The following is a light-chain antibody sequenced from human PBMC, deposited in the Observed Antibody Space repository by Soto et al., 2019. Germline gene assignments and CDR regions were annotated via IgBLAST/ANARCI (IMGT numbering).Light chain of an antibody. CDR2: GNT. CDR1: SSNIGAGYD. Sequence: QPVLTQPPSVSGAPGQRVTISCTGSSSNIGAGYDVHWYQQLPGTAPTLLISGNTDRPSGVPDRFSGSKSGTSASLAITGLQTEDEADYYCQSFDRSLTAWVFGGGTKLTV. V-gene: IGLV1-40*01. J-gene: IGLJ3*02. CDR3: QSFDRSLTAWV.